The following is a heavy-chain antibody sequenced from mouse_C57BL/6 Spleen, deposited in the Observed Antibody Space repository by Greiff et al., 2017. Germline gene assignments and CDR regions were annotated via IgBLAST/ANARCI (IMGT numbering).Heavy chain of an antibody. Sequence: QVQLKQPGAELVKPGASVKVSCKASGYTFTSYWMHWVKQRPGQGLEWIGRIHPSDSDTNYNQKFKGKATLTVDKSSSTAYMQLSSLTSEDSAVYSCAIDYCSSPYWYFDVWGTGTTVTVSS. CDR3: AIDYCSSPYWYFDV. J-gene: IGHJ1*03. CDR2: IHPSDSDT. CDR1: GYTFTSYW. D-gene: IGHD1-1*01. V-gene: IGHV1-74*01.